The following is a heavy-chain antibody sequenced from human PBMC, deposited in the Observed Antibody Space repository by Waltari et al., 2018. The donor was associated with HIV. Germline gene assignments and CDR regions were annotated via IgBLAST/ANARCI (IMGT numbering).Heavy chain of an antibody. CDR2: NNPNTGGA. D-gene: IGHD2-15*01. V-gene: IGHV1-2*02. Sequence: QVQLVQSGAEVKKPGASVKVSCRASGYTFTGYYMHWVRLAPGQGLEWMGWNNPNTGGANDEQKFQGRVTMTRDTSISTVYMELSSLKSDDTAVYYCARATLGAANPFDYWGQGTLVTVSS. CDR1: GYTFTGYY. CDR3: ARATLGAANPFDY. J-gene: IGHJ4*02.